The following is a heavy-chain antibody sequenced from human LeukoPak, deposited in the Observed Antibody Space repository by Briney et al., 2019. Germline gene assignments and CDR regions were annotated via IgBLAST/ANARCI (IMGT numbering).Heavy chain of an antibody. CDR2: MNPNSGNT. D-gene: IGHD6-13*01. V-gene: IGHV1-8*01. CDR1: GYTFTSYD. Sequence: ASVKVSCKASGYTFTSYDINWVRQATGQGLEWMGWMNPNSGNTGYAQKFQGRVTMTRNTSISTAYMELSSLRSEDTAVYYCARGDSSWWNYYYYYGMDVRGQGTTVTVSS. J-gene: IGHJ6*02. CDR3: ARGDSSWWNYYYYYGMDV.